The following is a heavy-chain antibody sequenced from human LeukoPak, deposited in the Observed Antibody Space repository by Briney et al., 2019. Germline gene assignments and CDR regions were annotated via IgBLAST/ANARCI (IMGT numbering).Heavy chain of an antibody. CDR2: ISSSSSYI. V-gene: IGHV3-21*01. CDR3: ARPRRGYSYGFFDN. J-gene: IGHJ4*02. Sequence: GGSLRLSCAASGFTFSSYTMNWVRQAPGKGLEWVSSISSSSSYIYYADSVKGRFTISRDNAKNSLYLQMNSLRAEDTAIYYCARPRRGYSYGFFDNWGQGTLVTVSS. D-gene: IGHD5-18*01. CDR1: GFTFSSYT.